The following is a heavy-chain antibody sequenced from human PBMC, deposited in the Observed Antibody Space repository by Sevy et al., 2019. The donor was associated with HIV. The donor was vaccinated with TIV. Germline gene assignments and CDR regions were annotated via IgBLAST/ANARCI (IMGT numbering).Heavy chain of an antibody. CDR3: ARARYYDSSGYYTYYFDY. D-gene: IGHD3-22*01. J-gene: IGHJ4*02. V-gene: IGHV3-13*01. CDR2: IGTAGDT. Sequence: GGSLRLSCAASGFTFSSYDMHWVRQATGKGLEWVSAIGTAGDTYYPGSVKGRFTISRENAKNSLYLQMNSLRAGDTAVYYCARARYYDSSGYYTYYFDYWGQGTLVTVS. CDR1: GFTFSSYD.